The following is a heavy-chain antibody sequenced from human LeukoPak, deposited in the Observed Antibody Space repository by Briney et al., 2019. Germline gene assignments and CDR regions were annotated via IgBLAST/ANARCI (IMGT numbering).Heavy chain of an antibody. CDR1: VFTFSDHP. D-gene: IGHD3-3*01. CDR2: ISSGGTNE. J-gene: IGHJ4*02. Sequence: PGRSLRLSCAASVFTFSDHPMHWVRQAPGKGLEWVAFISSGGTNELYADSVRGRFSVSRDNSKNTLYLQMNSLRAEDTAVYYRAKDASPNPITIFGVAPDFDYWGQGTLVTVSS. CDR3: AKDASPNPITIFGVAPDFDY. V-gene: IGHV3-30*18.